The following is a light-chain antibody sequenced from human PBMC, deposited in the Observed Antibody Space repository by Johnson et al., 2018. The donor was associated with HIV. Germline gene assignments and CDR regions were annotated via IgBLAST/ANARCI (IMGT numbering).Light chain of an antibody. CDR2: ENH. CDR3: GTWDSSLSAGRV. CDR1: SSNIGNNY. V-gene: IGLV1-51*02. J-gene: IGLJ1*01. Sequence: QAVLTQPPSVSAAPGQKVTISCSGSSSNIGNNYVSWYQQLPGTAPRLLVYENHRRPSGIPDRFSGSKSGTSATLGITGLQTGDEADYYCGTWDSSLSAGRVFGTGTKVTVL.